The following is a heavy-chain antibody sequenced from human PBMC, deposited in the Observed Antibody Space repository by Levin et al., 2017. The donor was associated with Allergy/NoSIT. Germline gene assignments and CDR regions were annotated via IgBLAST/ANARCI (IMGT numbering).Heavy chain of an antibody. CDR3: ARSTLKNYYGSGSNWFDP. D-gene: IGHD3-10*01. CDR2: IYYSGST. J-gene: IGHJ5*02. Sequence: SETLSLTCTVSGGSISSGGYYWSWIRQHPGKGLEWIGYIYYSGSTYYNPSLKSRVTISVDTSKNQFSLKLSSVTAADTAVYYCARSTLKNYYGSGSNWFDPWGQGTLVTVSS. V-gene: IGHV4-31*03. CDR1: GGSISSGGYY.